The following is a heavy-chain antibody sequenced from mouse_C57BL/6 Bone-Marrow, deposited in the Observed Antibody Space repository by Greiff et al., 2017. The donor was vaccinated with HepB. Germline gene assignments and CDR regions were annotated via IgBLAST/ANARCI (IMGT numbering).Heavy chain of an antibody. CDR1: GFNIKDDY. V-gene: IGHV14-4*01. D-gene: IGHD3-2*02. CDR3: TTKRIDSSGPPWFAY. CDR2: IDPENGDT. J-gene: IGHJ3*01. Sequence: EVKLQESGAELVRPGASVKLSCTASGFNIKDDYMHWVKQRPEQGLEWIGWIDPENGDTEYASKFQGKATITADTSSNTAYLQLSSLTSEDTAVYYCTTKRIDSSGPPWFAYWGQGTLVTVSA.